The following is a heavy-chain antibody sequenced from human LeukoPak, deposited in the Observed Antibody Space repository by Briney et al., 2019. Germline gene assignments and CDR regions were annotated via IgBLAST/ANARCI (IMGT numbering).Heavy chain of an antibody. CDR1: GFTFSSYG. D-gene: IGHD1-26*01. V-gene: IGHV3-30*18. CDR3: AKDHGSGSYQLDYFDY. J-gene: IGHJ4*02. Sequence: GGSLRLSCAASGFTFSSYGMHWVRQAPGKGLEWVAVISYDGSNKNYAGSVKGRFTISRDNSKNTLYPQMNSLRAEDTAVYYCAKDHGSGSYQLDYFDYWGQGTLVTVSS. CDR2: ISYDGSNK.